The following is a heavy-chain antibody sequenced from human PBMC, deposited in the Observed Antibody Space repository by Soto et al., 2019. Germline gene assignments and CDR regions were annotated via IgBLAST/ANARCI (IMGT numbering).Heavy chain of an antibody. CDR2: INHSGST. J-gene: IGHJ6*02. CDR3: ARGRTYYDFWSGYYNSNYYYGMDV. V-gene: IGHV4-34*01. Sequence: SETLSLTCAVYGGSFSGYYWSWIRQPPGKGLEWIGEINHSGSTNYNPSLKSRVTISVDTSKNQFSLKLSSVTAADAAVYYCARGRTYYDFWSGYYNSNYYYGMDVWGQGTTVTVSS. D-gene: IGHD3-3*01. CDR1: GGSFSGYY.